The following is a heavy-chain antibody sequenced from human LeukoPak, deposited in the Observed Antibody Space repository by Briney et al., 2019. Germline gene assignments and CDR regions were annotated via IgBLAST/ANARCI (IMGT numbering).Heavy chain of an antibody. D-gene: IGHD2-2*01. Sequence: GGSLRLSCAASGFTFSSYWMNWVRQAPGKGLVWVSRIASDGSSTTYADSVKGRFSISRDNAKNSLYLQMNSLRAEDTAVYYCAKDGRGGCSTTTCYVFDCWGQGTLVTVSS. V-gene: IGHV3-74*01. CDR1: GFTFSSYW. J-gene: IGHJ4*02. CDR3: AKDGRGGCSTTTCYVFDC. CDR2: IASDGSST.